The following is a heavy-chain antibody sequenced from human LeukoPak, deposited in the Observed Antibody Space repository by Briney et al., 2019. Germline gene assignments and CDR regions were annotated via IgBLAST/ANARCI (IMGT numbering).Heavy chain of an antibody. CDR3: CGLRATGISGWFNNMEY. Sequence: PGGSVRLSCAASGLTFSSYAVSWVRQAPGKGLEWVSAISGSGGSTFYADSVKGRFTISRDNAKNPLYVQMDRQRTEDAAVYYCCGLRATGISGWFNNMEYWGQGTLATVSS. CDR1: GLTFSSYA. CDR2: ISGSGGST. D-gene: IGHD6-19*01. J-gene: IGHJ4*02. V-gene: IGHV3-23*01.